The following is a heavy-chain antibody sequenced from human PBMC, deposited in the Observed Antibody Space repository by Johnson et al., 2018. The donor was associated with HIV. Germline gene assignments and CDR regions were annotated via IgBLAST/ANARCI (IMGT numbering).Heavy chain of an antibody. CDR3: ARGKSYDIYPAFDI. D-gene: IGHD3-9*01. CDR2: INWNGGRT. V-gene: IGHV3-20*04. J-gene: IGHJ3*02. CDR1: GFTFDDYG. Sequence: MLLVESGGGLVQPGGSLRLSCAASGFTFDDYGMSWVSQAPGKGLEWVSGINWNGGRTGDADSVKGRFTISRDNSKNTLYLQMNSLRAEDTAVYYCARGKSYDIYPAFDIWGQGTMVTVSS.